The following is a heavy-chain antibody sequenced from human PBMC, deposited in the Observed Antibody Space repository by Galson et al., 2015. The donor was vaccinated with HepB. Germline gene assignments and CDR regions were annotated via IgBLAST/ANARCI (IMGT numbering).Heavy chain of an antibody. CDR1: GFAFSSYT. CDR2: ISSGSDTI. Sequence: SLRLSCAASGFAFSSYTMNWVRQAPGRGLEWVSNISSGSDTIYYADSVKGRSTISRDNAKNSLYLQMNSLRAEDTAVYYCARQGWLLGSFFDYWGQGTPVTVSS. D-gene: IGHD5-18*01. CDR3: ARQGWLLGSFFDY. V-gene: IGHV3-48*01. J-gene: IGHJ4*02.